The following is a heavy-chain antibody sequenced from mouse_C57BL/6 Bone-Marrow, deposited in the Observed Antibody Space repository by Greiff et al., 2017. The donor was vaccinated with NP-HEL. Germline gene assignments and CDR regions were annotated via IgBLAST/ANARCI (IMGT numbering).Heavy chain of an antibody. J-gene: IGHJ2*01. V-gene: IGHV1-50*01. CDR1: GYTFTSYW. D-gene: IGHD3-3*01. Sequence: QVQLQQPGAELVKPGASVKLSCKASGYTFTSYWMQWVKQRPGQGLEWIGEIDPSDSYTNYNQKFKGKATLTVDTSSSTAYMQLSSLTSEDSAVYYCATFCEGVDYWGRGTTLTVSS. CDR2: IDPSDSYT. CDR3: ATFCEGVDY.